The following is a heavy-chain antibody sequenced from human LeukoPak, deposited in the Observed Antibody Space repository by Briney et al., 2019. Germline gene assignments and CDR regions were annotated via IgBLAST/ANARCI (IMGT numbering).Heavy chain of an antibody. Sequence: GGSLRLSCVASGFTFSNYGMHWVRQAPGKGLEWVAVIWYDGTNEYYADSVKGRFTISRDNSKNTLYLQMNSLRAEDTAVYYCARGYSRSSGVFDYWGQGTLVTVSS. D-gene: IGHD6-6*01. J-gene: IGHJ4*02. CDR1: GFTFSNYG. CDR2: IWYDGTNE. CDR3: ARGYSRSSGVFDY. V-gene: IGHV3-33*01.